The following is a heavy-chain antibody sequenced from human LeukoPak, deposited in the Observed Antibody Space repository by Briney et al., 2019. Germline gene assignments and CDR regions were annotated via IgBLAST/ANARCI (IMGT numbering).Heavy chain of an antibody. J-gene: IGHJ3*02. CDR3: ARDYGTNGLTKVTTPGAFDI. CDR2: LWYDGSNK. CDR1: GFTFSSYG. D-gene: IGHD4-17*01. Sequence: GGSLRLSCAASGFTFSSYGMNWVRQAPGKGLEWVAVLWYDGSNKYHADSVKGRFTISRDNSKNTPYLQMNSLRAEDTAVYYCARDYGTNGLTKVTTPGAFDIWGQGTMVTVSS. V-gene: IGHV3-33*01.